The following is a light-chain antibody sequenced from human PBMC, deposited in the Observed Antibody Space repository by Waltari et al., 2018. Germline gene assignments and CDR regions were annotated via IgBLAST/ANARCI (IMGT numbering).Light chain of an antibody. CDR3: SSYAGSNNLGV. CDR2: EVS. J-gene: IGLJ2*01. V-gene: IGLV2-8*01. CDR1: SSDVGGSNY. Sequence: QSALTQPPSASGSPGQSVTISCTGTSSDVGGSNYVSWYQQHPGKVPKLMIYEVSKRPSGVPDRFSGSKSGNTASLTVSGLQAEDEADYYCSSYAGSNNLGVFGGGTKLTVL.